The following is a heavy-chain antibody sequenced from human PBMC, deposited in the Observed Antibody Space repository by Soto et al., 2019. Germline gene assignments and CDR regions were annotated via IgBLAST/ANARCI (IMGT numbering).Heavy chain of an antibody. CDR1: GFTFSSYG. CDR3: AKDLRGRWELDY. CDR2: ISYDGSNK. D-gene: IGHD1-26*01. Sequence: QVQLVESGGGVVQPGRSLRLSCAASGFTFSSYGMHWVRQAPGKGLEWVAVISYDGSNKYYADSVKGRFTISRDNSKNTLYLQMNSLRAEDTAVYYCAKDLRGRWELDYWGQGTLVTVSS. J-gene: IGHJ4*02. V-gene: IGHV3-30*18.